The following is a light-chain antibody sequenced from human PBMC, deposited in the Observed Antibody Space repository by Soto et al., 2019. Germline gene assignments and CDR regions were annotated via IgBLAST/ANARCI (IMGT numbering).Light chain of an antibody. CDR2: EVS. Sequence: QSALTQPASVSGSPGQSITISCTGTSNDVGGYNYVSWYQQQPGKAPKLIIYEVSHRPSGMSNRFSGSKSGNTASLTISGLHVEDEADYYCSSHSATSPYVFGTGTKVTVL. CDR1: SNDVGGYNY. CDR3: SSHSATSPYV. V-gene: IGLV2-14*01. J-gene: IGLJ1*01.